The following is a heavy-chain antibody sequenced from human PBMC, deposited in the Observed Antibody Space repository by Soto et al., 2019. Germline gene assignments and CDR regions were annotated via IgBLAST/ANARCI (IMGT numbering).Heavy chain of an antibody. J-gene: IGHJ5*02. CDR1: GGSISSYD. D-gene: IGHD6-13*01. CDR2: IYYSGST. CDR3: ARSRIATKTPDWFDP. Sequence: SETLSLTSTVAGGSISSYDWSWIRQPPGKGLEWIGYIYYSGSTNYNPSLKSRVTISVDTSKNQFSLKLSSVTAADTAVYYCARSRIATKTPDWFDPWGQGTLVTVSS. V-gene: IGHV4-59*01.